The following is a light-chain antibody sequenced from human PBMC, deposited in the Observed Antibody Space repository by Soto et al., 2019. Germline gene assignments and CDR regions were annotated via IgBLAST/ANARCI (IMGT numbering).Light chain of an antibody. V-gene: IGKV1-39*01. Sequence: QLTQSPSSLSASVGDRVTITCRASQGISSNLAWYQQKPGKAPKLLIYAASSLQSGVPSRFSGSGPGTDFTLTISSLQPEDFATYYCQPSYSTLTWTFGQGTKVDIK. CDR2: AAS. J-gene: IGKJ1*01. CDR3: QPSYSTLTWT. CDR1: QGISSN.